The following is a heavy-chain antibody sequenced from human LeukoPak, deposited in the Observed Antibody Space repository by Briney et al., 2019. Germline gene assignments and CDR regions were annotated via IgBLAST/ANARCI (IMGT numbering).Heavy chain of an antibody. V-gene: IGHV3-30-3*01. CDR3: ARGYCSGGSCYWSY. Sequence: GGSLRLSCAASGFTFSSYAMHWVRQAPGKGLEWVAVISYDGSNKYYADSVKGRFTISRDNAKNSLYLQMNSLRAEDTAMYYCARGYCSGGSCYWSYWGQGTLVIVSS. J-gene: IGHJ4*02. CDR1: GFTFSSYA. CDR2: ISYDGSNK. D-gene: IGHD2-15*01.